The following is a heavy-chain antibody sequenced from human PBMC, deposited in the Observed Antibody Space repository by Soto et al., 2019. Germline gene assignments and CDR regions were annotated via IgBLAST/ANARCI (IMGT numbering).Heavy chain of an antibody. CDR3: ARDRGSGRSDH. Sequence: QVQRVQSGAELKKPGASVKVSCKASGYTFTSYGISWVRQAPGQGLDWMGWISAYNGNTKYAQKLQGRDTMTTDTTPSTAYMELRNLRSDDSAVYYCARDRGSGRSDHWGQETRVTGCS. CDR2: ISAYNGNT. V-gene: IGHV1-18*04. J-gene: IGHJ4*02. D-gene: IGHD1-26*01. CDR1: GYTFTSYG.